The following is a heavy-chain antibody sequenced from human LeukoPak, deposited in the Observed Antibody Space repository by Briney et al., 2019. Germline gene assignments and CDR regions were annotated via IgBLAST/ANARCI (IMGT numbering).Heavy chain of an antibody. Sequence: SQTLSLTCAISGDSVSTNSAAWNWIRQSPSRGFEWLGRTYYRSKWYYDYAVSVNTRITINPDASKNQFSLQLNSVTPKDTAVYYCARDYYCSSVSCSFDYWGQGTLVAVSS. CDR3: ARDYYCSSVSCSFDY. J-gene: IGHJ4*02. CDR1: GDSVSTNSAA. D-gene: IGHD2-2*01. CDR2: TYYRSKWYY. V-gene: IGHV6-1*01.